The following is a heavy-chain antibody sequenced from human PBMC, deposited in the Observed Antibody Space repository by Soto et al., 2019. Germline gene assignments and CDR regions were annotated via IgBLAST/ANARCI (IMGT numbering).Heavy chain of an antibody. CDR1: GGTLSGYY. J-gene: IGHJ5*02. CDR2: IYRSGST. CDR3: ARGQRFSDWFDP. D-gene: IGHD3-3*01. V-gene: IGHV4-4*07. Sequence: PSETLSLTCTVTGGTLSGYYWTCIRQSAWGGLEWIGRIYRSGSTNYNPSLKSRVTISLDTSMSHFSPRLRSVSAADTAVYYCARGQRFSDWFDPWGQGTLVTVSS.